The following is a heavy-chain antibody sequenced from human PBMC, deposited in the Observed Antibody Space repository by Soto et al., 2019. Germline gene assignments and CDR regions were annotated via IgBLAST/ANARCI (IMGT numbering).Heavy chain of an antibody. CDR1: GFTFFAYW. V-gene: IGHV3-74*01. CDR3: AKGGDYGDYAGENWFDS. D-gene: IGHD4-17*01. CDR2: INSDGSHT. J-gene: IGHJ5*01. Sequence: EVQLVESGGGLVQPGGSLRLSCAASGFTFFAYWIHWVRQVPGKGLVWVSRINSDGSHTSYADSVRGRFTISRDNTKNTVYLKINSLTAEATAVYYCAKGGDYGDYAGENWFDSWAQGGLVTVSS.